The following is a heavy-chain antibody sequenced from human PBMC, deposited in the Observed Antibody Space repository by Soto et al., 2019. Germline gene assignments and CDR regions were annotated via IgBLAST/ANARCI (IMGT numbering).Heavy chain of an antibody. CDR3: ASVRGGYSYAMDV. D-gene: IGHD3-10*02. CDR2: IYHSGST. CDR1: GGSISSSNW. J-gene: IGHJ6*02. V-gene: IGHV4-4*02. Sequence: QVQLQESGPGLVKPSGTLSLTCAVSGGSISSSNWWSWVRQPPGKGLEWIGEIYHSGSTNYNPSLKSRVTISVDKSKYHFALKLSSVTAADTAVYYCASVRGGYSYAMDVWGQGTTVTVSS.